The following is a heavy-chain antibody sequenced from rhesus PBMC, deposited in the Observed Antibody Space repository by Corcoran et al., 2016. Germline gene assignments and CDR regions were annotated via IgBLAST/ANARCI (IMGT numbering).Heavy chain of an antibody. CDR2: ISGSTGST. D-gene: IGHD4-29*01. J-gene: IGHJ4*01. Sequence: QVQLQESGPGLVRPSETLSLTCAVSGYSPSRGYYWGWLRQPPGKGLEYIGYISGSTGSTYYNPSLKSRVTISKDTSKNQFSLKLSSVTAADTAVYYCARNLYGSSIDYWGQGVLVTVSS. V-gene: IGHV4-99*01. CDR3: ARNLYGSSIDY. CDR1: GYSPSRGYY.